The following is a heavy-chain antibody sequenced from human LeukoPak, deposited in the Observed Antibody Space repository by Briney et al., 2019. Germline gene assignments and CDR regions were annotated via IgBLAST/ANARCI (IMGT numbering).Heavy chain of an antibody. V-gene: IGHV5-51*01. CDR3: ARRRDGYNYVGTDY. CDR2: IFPGDSDT. CDR1: GYSFTTYW. J-gene: IGHJ4*02. Sequence: GESLKISCKGSGYSFTTYWTGWVRQMPGKGLEWMGIIFPGDSDTRYSPSFQGQVTISADKSISTTYLQWSSLKASDTAMYYCARRRDGYNYVGTDYWGQGTLVTVSS. D-gene: IGHD5-24*01.